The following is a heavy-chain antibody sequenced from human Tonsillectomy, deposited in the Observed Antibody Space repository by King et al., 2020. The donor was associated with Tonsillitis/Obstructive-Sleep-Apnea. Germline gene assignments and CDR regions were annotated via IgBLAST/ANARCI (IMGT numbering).Heavy chain of an antibody. CDR3: ASPYSASSAVVY. CDR1: GDSISSSSYC. CDR2: ISYSGST. D-gene: IGHD6-6*01. Sequence: LQLQESGPGLVKPSETLSLTCTVSGDSISSSSYCWGWIRQPPGKGLEWIGSISYSGSTYYNPSLKSRITISLDTSKNQFSLKLNSVTAADTAVYYCASPYSASSAVVYWGQGTLVTVSS. V-gene: IGHV4-39*01. J-gene: IGHJ4*02.